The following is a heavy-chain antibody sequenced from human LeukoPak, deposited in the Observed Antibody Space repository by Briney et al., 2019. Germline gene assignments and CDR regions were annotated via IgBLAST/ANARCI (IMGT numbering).Heavy chain of an antibody. V-gene: IGHV3-30*02. D-gene: IGHD2-15*01. CDR1: GFTFRNYG. CDR2: IRYDGSKV. J-gene: IGHJ4*02. CDR3: ARDGTYSHFDY. Sequence: GGSLRLSCAASGFTFRNYGMHWVRQAPGEGLQWVAFIRYDGSKVYSADSVKGRFTISRDNSKNTLDLQMNSLRAEDMAVYYCARDGTYSHFDYWGQGTLVTVSS.